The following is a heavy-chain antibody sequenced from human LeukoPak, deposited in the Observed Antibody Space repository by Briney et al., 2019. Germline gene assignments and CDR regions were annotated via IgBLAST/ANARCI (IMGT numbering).Heavy chain of an antibody. D-gene: IGHD2-15*01. J-gene: IGHJ6*03. Sequence: SETLSLTCTVSGGSISSSIYYWGWIRQSPGKGLEWIGSIYYSGSTNYNPSLKSRVTMSVDTSKNQFSLKLSSVTAADTAVYYCARDGQTYSHNYYYYMDVWGKETTVTISS. CDR2: IYYSGST. CDR1: GGSISSSIYY. CDR3: ARDGQTYSHNYYYYMDV. V-gene: IGHV4-39*07.